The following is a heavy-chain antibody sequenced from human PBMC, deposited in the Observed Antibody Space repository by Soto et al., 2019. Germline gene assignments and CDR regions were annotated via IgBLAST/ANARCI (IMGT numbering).Heavy chain of an antibody. J-gene: IGHJ5*02. CDR2: ITPRGGST. CDR1: GYTFTSYY. Sequence: ASVKVSCKASGYTFTSYYIHFLLPSPFPGLALLGIITPRGGSTSYAQKFQGRVTMTRDTSTSTVYMELSSLRSEDTAVYYCARQEDFWSALWFDPWGQGTLVTVSS. D-gene: IGHD3-3*01. V-gene: IGHV1-46*01. CDR3: ARQEDFWSALWFDP.